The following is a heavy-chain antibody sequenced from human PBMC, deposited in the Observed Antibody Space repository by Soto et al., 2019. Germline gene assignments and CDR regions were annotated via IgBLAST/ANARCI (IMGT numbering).Heavy chain of an antibody. J-gene: IGHJ6*02. V-gene: IGHV1-58*01. CDR3: AADSIAVARGYYGMDV. CDR1: GFTFTSSA. D-gene: IGHD6-19*01. Sequence: SVKVSCKASGFTFTSSAVQWVRQARGQRLEWIGWIVVCSGKTNYAQKFQERVTITRDMSTSTAYMELSSMRSEDTAVYYCAADSIAVARGYYGMDVWGQGTTVTVSS. CDR2: IVVCSGKT.